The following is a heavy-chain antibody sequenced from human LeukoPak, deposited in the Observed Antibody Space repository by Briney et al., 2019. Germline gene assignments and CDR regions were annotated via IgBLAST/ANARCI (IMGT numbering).Heavy chain of an antibody. D-gene: IGHD3-3*01. CDR1: GFTFSSYA. V-gene: IGHV3-23*01. CDR2: ISGSGGST. CDR3: AKSTEWRGVFDY. Sequence: GGSLRLSCAASGFTFSSYAMSWVRQAPGKGLEWVSAISGSGGSTYYADSVKGRFTISRDNSKSTLYLQMNSLRAEDTAVYYCAKSTEWRGVFDYWGQGTLVTVSS. J-gene: IGHJ4*02.